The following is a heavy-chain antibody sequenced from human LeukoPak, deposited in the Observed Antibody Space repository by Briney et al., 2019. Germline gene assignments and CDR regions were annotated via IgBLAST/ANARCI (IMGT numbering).Heavy chain of an antibody. J-gene: IGHJ4*02. CDR3: ASLVRAAGMGLYFDY. Sequence: GGSLRLSCAASGFTFSSYSMNWVRQAPGKGLEWVSSISSSSSYIYYADSVKGRFTISRDNAKNSLYLQMNSLRAEDTAVYYCASLVRAAGMGLYFDYWGQGTPVTVSS. CDR1: GFTFSSYS. D-gene: IGHD6-13*01. V-gene: IGHV3-21*01. CDR2: ISSSSSYI.